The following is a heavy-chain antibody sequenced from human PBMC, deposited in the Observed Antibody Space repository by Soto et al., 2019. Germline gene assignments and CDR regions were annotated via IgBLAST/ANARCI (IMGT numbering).Heavy chain of an antibody. J-gene: IGHJ4*01. Sequence: QVQLQQSGPGLVKPSQTLSLTCAITGDSVSSNSAGWSWVRQSPSRGLEWLGRTYYRSKWYYEYAVSVRGRITINPDPYQTQYSLQLNSVTPEDTAVYFCARGEQYSGRIFDYWGQGTLVTVSS. CDR3: ARGEQYSGRIFDY. D-gene: IGHD1-26*01. V-gene: IGHV6-1*01. CDR1: GDSVSSNSAG. CDR2: TYYRSKWYY.